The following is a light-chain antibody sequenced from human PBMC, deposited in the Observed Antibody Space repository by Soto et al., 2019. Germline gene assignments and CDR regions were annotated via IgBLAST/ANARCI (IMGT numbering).Light chain of an antibody. CDR3: QQYSTSSPRYT. CDR1: QSVSSNF. CDR2: NAS. V-gene: IGKV3-20*01. J-gene: IGKJ2*01. Sequence: EIVLTQSPGTLSLSPGERATLFCRASQSVSSNFLAWYQQKPGQAPRLLIYNASRRAAGIPVRFSGSGSGTDFTLTISRLEPEEFAVYYCQQYSTSSPRYTFGQGTKLEIK.